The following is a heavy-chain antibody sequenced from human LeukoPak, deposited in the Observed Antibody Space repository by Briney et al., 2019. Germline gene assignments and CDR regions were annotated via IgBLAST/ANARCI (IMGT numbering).Heavy chain of an antibody. Sequence: GGSLRLSCTASGFSFSDNLMGWIRQAPGKGLQWVSYINSGGDMIYCSDAVKGRFSISRDNSKRSLYLQMNRLRVDDTAVYYCARGAYGWTFNPWGQGTLVSVSS. V-gene: IGHV3-11*01. CDR1: GFSFSDNL. CDR3: ARGAYGWTFNP. CDR2: INSGGDMI. D-gene: IGHD3-10*01. J-gene: IGHJ5*02.